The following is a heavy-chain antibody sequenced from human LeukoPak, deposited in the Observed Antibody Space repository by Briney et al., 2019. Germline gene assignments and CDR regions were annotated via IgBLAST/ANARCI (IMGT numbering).Heavy chain of an antibody. CDR1: GFTFNTCG. V-gene: IGHV3-30*18. CDR2: ITNDGSRQ. Sequence: GGSLRLSCAASGFTFNTCGMHWVRQAPGKGREWVAVITNDGSRQYYTDSVKGRFTISRDNSKNTLSLQMNSLRAEDTAVYYCVKSSGTNDYGMDAWGQGTTVTVPS. J-gene: IGHJ6*02. CDR3: VKSSGTNDYGMDA. D-gene: IGHD3-10*01.